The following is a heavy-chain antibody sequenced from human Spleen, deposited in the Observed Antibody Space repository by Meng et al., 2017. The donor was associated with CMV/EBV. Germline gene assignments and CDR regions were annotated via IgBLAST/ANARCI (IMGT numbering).Heavy chain of an antibody. J-gene: IGHJ4*02. CDR1: GFTFDNYG. CDR2: TNWNGETT. Sequence: SGFTFDNYGMIWVRQTPGKGLEWVSATNWNGETTSYADSVKGRFTISRDNAKNSLYLEMNNLRAEDTAFYYCARVLYDLWTGYFDNWGQGSLVTVSS. D-gene: IGHD3-3*01. CDR3: ARVLYDLWTGYFDN. V-gene: IGHV3-20*03.